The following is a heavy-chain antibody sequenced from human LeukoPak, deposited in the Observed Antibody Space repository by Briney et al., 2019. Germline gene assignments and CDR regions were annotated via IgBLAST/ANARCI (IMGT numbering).Heavy chain of an antibody. CDR3: AKDLDSRRITMIVVVNYYFDY. CDR2: ISGSGGST. CDR1: GFTFSSYA. D-gene: IGHD3-22*01. V-gene: IGHV3-23*01. Sequence: GGSLRLSCAASGFTFSSYAMSWVRQAPGKGLEWVSAISGSGGSTYYADSVKGRFTISRDNSKNTLYLQMNSLRAEDTAVYYCAKDLDSRRITMIVVVNYYFDYWGQGTLVTVSS. J-gene: IGHJ4*02.